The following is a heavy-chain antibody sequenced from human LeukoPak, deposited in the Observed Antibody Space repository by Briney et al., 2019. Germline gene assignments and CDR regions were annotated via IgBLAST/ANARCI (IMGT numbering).Heavy chain of an antibody. CDR3: ARATTAPDY. D-gene: IGHD1-1*01. V-gene: IGHV4-34*01. Sequence: SETLSLTCAVYGGSFSDYYWSWIRQPPGKGLEWIGEINHSGSTNYNPSLKSRVTISVDTSKNQFSLKLSSVTAADTAVYYCARATTAPDYWGQGTLVTVSS. CDR1: GGSFSDYY. CDR2: INHSGST. J-gene: IGHJ4*02.